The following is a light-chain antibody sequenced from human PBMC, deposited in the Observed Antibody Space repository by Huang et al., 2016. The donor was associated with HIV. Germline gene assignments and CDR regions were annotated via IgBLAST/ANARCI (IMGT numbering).Light chain of an antibody. V-gene: IGKV3-11*01. J-gene: IGKJ5*01. Sequence: EIVLTQSPTTLSLSPGERATLSCRASQSVTRYLAWYQQKPGQAPRLLIYDASNRGTGIPARFSGSGSGTDFTLTISSLEPEDFAVYYCQQRSNWPPITFGQGTRLEIK. CDR2: DAS. CDR3: QQRSNWPPIT. CDR1: QSVTRY.